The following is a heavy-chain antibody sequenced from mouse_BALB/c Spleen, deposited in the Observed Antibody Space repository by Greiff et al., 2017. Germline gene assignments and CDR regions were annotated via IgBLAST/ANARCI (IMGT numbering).Heavy chain of an antibody. D-gene: IGHD2-2*01. CDR3: ARSSYGYDWYFDV. J-gene: IGHJ1*01. Sequence: SGAELVRPGTSVKISCKASGYAFTNYWLGWVKQRPGHGLEWIGDIYPGSGNTYYNEKFKGKATLTADKSSSTAYMQLSSLTSEDSAVYFCARSSYGYDWYFDVWGAGTTVTVSS. CDR2: IYPGSGNT. CDR1: GYAFTNYW. V-gene: IGHV1-63*01.